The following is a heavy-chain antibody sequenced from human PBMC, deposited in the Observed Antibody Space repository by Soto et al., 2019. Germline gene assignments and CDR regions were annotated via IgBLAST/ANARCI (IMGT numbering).Heavy chain of an antibody. CDR2: INHSGST. CDR3: ARGRGYSYGFRWFDP. V-gene: IGHV4-34*01. CDR1: GGSFSGYY. Sequence: QVQLQQWGAGLLKPSETLSLTCAVYGGSFSGYYWSWIRQPPGKGLEWIGEINHSGSTNYNPSLKSRVTISVDTSKNQVSLKRSSVTAADTAVYYCARGRGYSYGFRWFDPWGQGTLVTVSS. D-gene: IGHD5-18*01. J-gene: IGHJ5*02.